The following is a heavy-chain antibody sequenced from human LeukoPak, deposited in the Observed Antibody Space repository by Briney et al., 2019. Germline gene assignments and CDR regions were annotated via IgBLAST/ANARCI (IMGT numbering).Heavy chain of an antibody. CDR2: MYTSGST. CDR3: TRGSITVDH. CDR1: GGSISCGSSY. J-gene: IGHJ4*02. V-gene: IGHV4-61*02. Sequence: SQTLSLTCTVSGGSISCGSSYWSWIRQPAGKGLEWIGRMYTSGSTNYNPSLKSRVTISVDTSKNQFSLKMTSVTAADTAVYYCTRGSITVDHWGQATLVTVSS. D-gene: IGHD6-19*01.